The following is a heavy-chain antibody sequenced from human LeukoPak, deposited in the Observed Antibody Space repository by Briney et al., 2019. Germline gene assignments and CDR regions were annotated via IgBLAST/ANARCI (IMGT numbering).Heavy chain of an antibody. J-gene: IGHJ5*02. CDR2: ISYSGTN. CDR1: GGSVSSSIYY. Sequence: PSETLSLSCTVSGGSVSSSIYYWGWIRQPPGKGLEWIGSISYSGTNYTNPSLKSRVSISIDTSKNQFSVKQTSVTAADTAMYYCASLGTLRAWGQGTLVTVSS. V-gene: IGHV4-39*01. D-gene: IGHD7-27*01. CDR3: ASLGTLRA.